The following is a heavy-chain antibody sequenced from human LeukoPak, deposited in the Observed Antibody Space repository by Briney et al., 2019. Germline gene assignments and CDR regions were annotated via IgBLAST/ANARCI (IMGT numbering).Heavy chain of an antibody. Sequence: SVKVSCKASGGTFSSYAISWVRQAPGQGLEWMGGIIPIFGTANYAQKFQGRVTITTDESTSTAYMELSSLRSEDTAVYYCARVGPGPNWSCGLDYYMDVWGKGTTVTVSS. CDR3: ARVGPGPNWSCGLDYYMDV. CDR1: GGTFSSYA. J-gene: IGHJ6*03. D-gene: IGHD1-20*01. V-gene: IGHV1-69*05. CDR2: IIPIFGTA.